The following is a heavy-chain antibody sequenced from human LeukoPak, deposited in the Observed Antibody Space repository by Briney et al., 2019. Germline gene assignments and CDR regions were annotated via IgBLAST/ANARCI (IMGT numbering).Heavy chain of an antibody. CDR2: RYFSGAT. V-gene: IGHV4-39*01. J-gene: IGHJ4*02. D-gene: IGHD6-13*01. CDR1: GGSVSSSSSY. CDR3: ARQTDSSTWSQGRFYFDY. Sequence: SETLSLTCTVSGGSVSSSSSYWGWIRQPPGKGLEWIGSRYFSGATNYNPSLKSRVTISVDTSKNQFSLNLTSVTAADTALYYCARQTDSSTWSQGRFYFDYWGRGTLVTVSS.